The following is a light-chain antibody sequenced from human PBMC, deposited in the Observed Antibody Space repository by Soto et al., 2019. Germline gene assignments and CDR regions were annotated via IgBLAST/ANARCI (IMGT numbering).Light chain of an antibody. V-gene: IGKV1-5*01. CDR2: DAS. Sequence: DIQMTQSPSTLSASVGDRVTITCRASQSISSWLAWYQQKLGRAPSLLIYDASSLESGVPSRFSGSGYGTEFTLTISSLQPDDFANYYCQQYNTYSSLTFGGGTKVDIK. J-gene: IGKJ4*01. CDR3: QQYNTYSSLT. CDR1: QSISSW.